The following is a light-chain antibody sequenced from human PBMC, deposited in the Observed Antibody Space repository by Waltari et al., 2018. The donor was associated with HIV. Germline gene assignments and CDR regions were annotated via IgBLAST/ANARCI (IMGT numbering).Light chain of an antibody. CDR2: STD. CDR3: SLYMSGGIWV. V-gene: IGLV8-61*01. J-gene: IGLJ3*02. CDR1: SGSVSTSHC. Sequence: QTVVTQEPSFSVSPGGTVTLTCGLSSGSVSTSHCPSWYQQTPGQAPRPRICSTDTRSSGVPDRFAGSILGNKAALTITGAQADDESDYYGSLYMSGGIWVFGGGTKLTVL.